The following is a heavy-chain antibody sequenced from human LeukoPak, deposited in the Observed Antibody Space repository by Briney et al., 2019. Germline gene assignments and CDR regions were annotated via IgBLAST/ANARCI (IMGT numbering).Heavy chain of an antibody. V-gene: IGHV1-18*01. D-gene: IGHD3-22*01. CDR2: ISASNGNT. Sequence: ASVKVSCKASGYTFTRYGISWVRQAPGQGLQWLGWISASNGNTNYAQKFRDGVTMSTDTSTSTVYMELRSLRSDDTAVYYCARGSPPRRNFDSRGYYSYYFDYWGQGTLVTVSS. J-gene: IGHJ4*02. CDR1: GYTFTRYG. CDR3: ARGSPPRRNFDSRGYYSYYFDY.